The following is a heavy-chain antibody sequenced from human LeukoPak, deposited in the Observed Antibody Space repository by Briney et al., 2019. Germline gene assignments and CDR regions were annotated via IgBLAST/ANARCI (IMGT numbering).Heavy chain of an antibody. J-gene: IGHJ5*02. D-gene: IGHD3-22*01. CDR3: AKSFSYYYDSSGYYYDH. CDR2: ISGSGGST. Sequence: GGSLRLSCAASGFTFSNCAMSWVRQAPGKGLEWVSAISGSGGSTYYADSVKGRFTISRDNSKNTLYLQMNSLRAEDTAVYYCAKSFSYYYDSSGYYYDHWGREPWSPSPQ. CDR1: GFTFSNCA. V-gene: IGHV3-23*01.